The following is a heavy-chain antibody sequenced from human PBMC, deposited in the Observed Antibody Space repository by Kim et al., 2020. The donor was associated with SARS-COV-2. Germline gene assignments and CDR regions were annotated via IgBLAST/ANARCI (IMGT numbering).Heavy chain of an antibody. CDR1: GGTFSSYA. V-gene: IGHV1-69*04. D-gene: IGHD3-3*01. CDR3: ARDITIALSYYYYGMDV. Sequence: SVKVSCKASGGTFSSYAISWVRQAPGQGLEWMGRIIPILGIANYAQKFQGRVTITADKSTSTAYMELSSLRSEDTAVYYCARDITIALSYYYYGMDVWGQGTTVTVSS. J-gene: IGHJ6*02. CDR2: IIPILGIA.